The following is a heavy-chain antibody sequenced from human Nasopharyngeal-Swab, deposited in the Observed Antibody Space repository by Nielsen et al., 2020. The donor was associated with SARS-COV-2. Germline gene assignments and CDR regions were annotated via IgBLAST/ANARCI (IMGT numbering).Heavy chain of an antibody. J-gene: IGHJ6*02. CDR3: ARGVLTSVSYYYYGMDV. Sequence: VRKMSGTGLVGMGRIDPSDSYTNYSPSFQGHVTISADKSISTAYLQWSSLKASDTAMYYCARGVLTSVSYYYYGMDVWGQGTTVTVSS. V-gene: IGHV5-10-1*01. CDR2: IDPSDSYT. D-gene: IGHD2-8*01.